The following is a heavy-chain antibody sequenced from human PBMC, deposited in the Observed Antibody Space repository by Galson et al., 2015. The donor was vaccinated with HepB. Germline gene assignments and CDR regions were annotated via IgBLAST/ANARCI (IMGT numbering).Heavy chain of an antibody. D-gene: IGHD3-22*01. J-gene: IGHJ4*02. Sequence: PALVKPTQTLTLTCTFSGFSLSTSGMRVSWIRQPPGKALEWLARIDWDDDKFYSTSLKTRLTISKDTSKNQVVLTMTNMDPVDTATYYCARTYYYDSSGYPDYWGQGTLVTVSS. V-gene: IGHV2-70*04. CDR1: GFSLSTSGMR. CDR2: IDWDDDK. CDR3: ARTYYYDSSGYPDY.